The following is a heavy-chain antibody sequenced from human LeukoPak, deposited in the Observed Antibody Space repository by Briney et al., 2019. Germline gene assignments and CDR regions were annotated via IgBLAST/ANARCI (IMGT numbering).Heavy chain of an antibody. CDR3: ARVGGDYFDY. V-gene: IGHV3-64*01. J-gene: IGHJ4*02. D-gene: IGHD3-10*01. CDR1: GFTLRSYS. CDR2: ISSDGDNT. Sequence: GGSLRLSCAASGFTLRSYSMYWIRKAPGKGLEFVSAISSDGDNTYYANSVKGRFTISRDNSKNTLYLQMGSLRPEDMALYYCARVGGDYFDYWSQGTLVTVSS.